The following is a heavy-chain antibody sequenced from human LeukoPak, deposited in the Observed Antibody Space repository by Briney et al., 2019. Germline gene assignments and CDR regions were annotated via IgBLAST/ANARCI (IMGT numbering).Heavy chain of an antibody. Sequence: PSETLSLTCTVSGGSISSSNYYWSWIRQPPGKGLEWIGYIYYSGSTYYNPSLKSRVTISVDTSKNQFSLKLSSVTAADTAVYYCARAAYYYYYMDVWGKGTTVTVSS. J-gene: IGHJ6*03. D-gene: IGHD2-15*01. CDR3: ARAAYYYYYMDV. CDR1: GGSISSSNYY. V-gene: IGHV4-39*01. CDR2: IYYSGST.